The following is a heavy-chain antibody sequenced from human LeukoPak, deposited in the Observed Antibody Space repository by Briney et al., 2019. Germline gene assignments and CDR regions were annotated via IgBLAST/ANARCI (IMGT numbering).Heavy chain of an antibody. V-gene: IGHV4-4*09. Sequence: SETLSLTCTVSGGSISSYYWSWIRQPPGKGLEWIGYIYTSGSTNYNPSLKSRVTISVDTSKNQLSLKLSSVTAADTAVYYCARFSNRIDYFDYWGQGTLVTVSS. CDR2: IYTSGST. CDR1: GGSISSYY. CDR3: ARFSNRIDYFDY. J-gene: IGHJ4*02. D-gene: IGHD1-14*01.